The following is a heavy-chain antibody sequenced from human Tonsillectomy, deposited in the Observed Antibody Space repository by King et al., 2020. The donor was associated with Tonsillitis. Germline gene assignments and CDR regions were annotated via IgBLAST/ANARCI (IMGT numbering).Heavy chain of an antibody. CDR1: GGSISSSNW. CDR3: ARDAGATYYYDSSGLLAFDI. CDR2: IYHSGST. Sequence: QLQESGPGLVKPSGTLSLTCAVSGGSISSSNWWSWVRQPPGKGLEWIGEIYHSGSTNYNPSLKSRVTISVDKSKNQFSLKLSSLTAADTAVYYCARDAGATYYYDSSGLLAFDIWGQGTMVTVSS. D-gene: IGHD3-22*01. J-gene: IGHJ3*02. V-gene: IGHV4-4*02.